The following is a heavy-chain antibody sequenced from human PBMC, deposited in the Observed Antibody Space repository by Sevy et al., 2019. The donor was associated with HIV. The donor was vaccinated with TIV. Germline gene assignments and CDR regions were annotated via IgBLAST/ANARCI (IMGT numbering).Heavy chain of an antibody. CDR2: ISYDGSNK. Sequence: GGSLRLSCAASGFTFSSYGMHWVRQAPGKGLEWVAVISYDGSNKYYAYSVKGRFTISRDNSKNTLYLQMNSLRAEDTAVYYCARSLYDSSGYYFYYFDYWGQGTLVTVSS. CDR3: ARSLYDSSGYYFYYFDY. CDR1: GFTFSSYG. V-gene: IGHV3-30*03. D-gene: IGHD3-22*01. J-gene: IGHJ4*02.